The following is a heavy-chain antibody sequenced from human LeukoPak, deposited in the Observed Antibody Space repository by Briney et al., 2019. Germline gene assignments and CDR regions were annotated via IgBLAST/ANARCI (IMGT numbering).Heavy chain of an antibody. CDR3: AREWAVAGRYYFDY. V-gene: IGHV1-46*01. CDR1: GYTFTSYY. J-gene: IGHJ4*02. CDR2: INPSGGST. Sequence: ASVKVSCKASGYTFTSYYMHWVRQAPGQGLEWMGIINPSGGSTSYAQKFQGRVTMTTDTSTSTAYMELRSLRSDDTAVYYCAREWAVAGRYYFDYWGQGTLVTVSS. D-gene: IGHD6-19*01.